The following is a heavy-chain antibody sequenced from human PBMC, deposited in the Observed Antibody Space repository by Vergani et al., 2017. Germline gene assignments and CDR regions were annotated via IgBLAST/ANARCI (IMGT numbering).Heavy chain of an antibody. CDR1: GFTVSSNY. CDR2: IYSGGST. Sequence: EVQLVESGGGLIQPGGSLRLSCAASGFTVSSNYMSWVRQAPGKGLEWVSVIYSGGSTYYADSVKGRVTISRDNSKNTLYLQMNSLRAEDTAVYYCARDPLYCSGGSCYYYGMDVWGQGTTVTVSS. J-gene: IGHJ6*02. CDR3: ARDPLYCSGGSCYYYGMDV. V-gene: IGHV3-53*01. D-gene: IGHD2-15*01.